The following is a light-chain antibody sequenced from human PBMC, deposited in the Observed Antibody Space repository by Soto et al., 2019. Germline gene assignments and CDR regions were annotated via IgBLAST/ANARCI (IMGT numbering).Light chain of an antibody. CDR3: QHYNSYSEA. J-gene: IGKJ1*01. CDR1: QSISSW. V-gene: IGKV1-5*03. Sequence: DIQMTQSPSTLSASVGDRVTITCRASQSISSWLAWYQQKPGKAPKLLIYKASSLETGVPSRFSGSGSGTEFTLTISSLQPDDFATYYCQHYNSYSEAFGQGTK. CDR2: KAS.